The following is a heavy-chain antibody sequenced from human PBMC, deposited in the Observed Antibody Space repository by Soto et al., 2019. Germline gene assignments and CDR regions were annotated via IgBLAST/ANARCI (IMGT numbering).Heavy chain of an antibody. J-gene: IGHJ5*02. V-gene: IGHV4-34*01. D-gene: IGHD3-22*01. Sequence: QVQLQQWGAGLLKPSETLSLTCAVYGGSFSGYYWSWIRQPPGKGLEWIGEINHSGSTNYNPSLKSRVTISVDTSKNQFSLKLSSVTAADTAVYYCARSSGYYVWFDPWGQGTLVTVSS. CDR2: INHSGST. CDR1: GGSFSGYY. CDR3: ARSSGYYVWFDP.